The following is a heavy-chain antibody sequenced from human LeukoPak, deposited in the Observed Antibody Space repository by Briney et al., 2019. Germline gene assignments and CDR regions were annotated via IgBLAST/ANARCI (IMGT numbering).Heavy chain of an antibody. D-gene: IGHD6-13*01. Sequence: GGSLRLSCAASGFTFSSYSMNWVRQAPGKGLEWVSSISSSSSYIYYADSVKGRFTISRDNAKNSLFLQMNSLRADDTALYYCARVGAAAGNYYYYYMDVWGKGTTVTVSS. CDR1: GFTFSSYS. CDR3: ARVGAAAGNYYYYYMDV. CDR2: ISSSSSYI. J-gene: IGHJ6*03. V-gene: IGHV3-21*04.